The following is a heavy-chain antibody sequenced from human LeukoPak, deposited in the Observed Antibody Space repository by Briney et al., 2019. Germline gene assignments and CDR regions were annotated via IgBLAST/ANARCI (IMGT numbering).Heavy chain of an antibody. Sequence: SETLSLTCTVSGGSISSSSYYWGWIRQPPGKGLEWIGEINHSGSTNYNPSLKSRVTISVDTSKNQFSLKLSSVTAADTAVYYCARLPLWFGEFGFDYWGQGTLVTVSS. D-gene: IGHD3-10*01. J-gene: IGHJ4*02. CDR1: GGSISSSSYY. V-gene: IGHV4-39*07. CDR3: ARLPLWFGEFGFDY. CDR2: INHSGST.